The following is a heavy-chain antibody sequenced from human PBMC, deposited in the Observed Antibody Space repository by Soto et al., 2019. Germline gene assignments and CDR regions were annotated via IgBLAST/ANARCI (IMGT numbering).Heavy chain of an antibody. V-gene: IGHV4-4*07. D-gene: IGHD1-1*01. CDR1: GASISGFY. J-gene: IGHJ5*02. CDR2: IYATGTT. CDR3: VRDGTKNLRDWFDP. Sequence: SETLALTCTVSGASISGFYWSWIRKSAGKGLDWIGRIYATGTTDYNPSLKSRVMMSVDTSKKQFSLNLRSVTAADTAVYYCVRDGTKNLRDWFDPWGQGISVTVSS.